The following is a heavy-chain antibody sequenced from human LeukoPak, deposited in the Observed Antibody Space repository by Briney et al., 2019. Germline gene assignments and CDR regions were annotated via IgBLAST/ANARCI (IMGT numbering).Heavy chain of an antibody. D-gene: IGHD1-26*01. V-gene: IGHV3-23*01. CDR1: GLTFSDYY. CDR2: ITGSGGTT. CDR3: AKDVGIVGPTRRSFDY. Sequence: GGSLRLSCAASGLTFSDYYMSWIRQAPGKGLEWVSTITGSGGTTYFADSVKGRFAISRDNSKNTLYLQLNSLRAEDTAVYYCAKDVGIVGPTRRSFDYWGQGTLVTVSS. J-gene: IGHJ4*02.